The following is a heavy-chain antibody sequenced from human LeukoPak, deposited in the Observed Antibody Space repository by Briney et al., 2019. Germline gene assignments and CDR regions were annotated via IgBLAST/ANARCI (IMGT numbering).Heavy chain of an antibody. CDR3: ARDLEGGYYRGGFDY. D-gene: IGHD3-22*01. J-gene: IGHJ4*02. Sequence: SETLSLTCTVSGGSISSYYWSWIRQPPGKGLEWIGYIYYSGSTYYNPSLKSRVTISVDTSKNQFSLKLSSVTAADTAVYYCARDLEGGYYRGGFDYWGQGTLVTVSS. CDR1: GGSISSYY. V-gene: IGHV4-59*12. CDR2: IYYSGST.